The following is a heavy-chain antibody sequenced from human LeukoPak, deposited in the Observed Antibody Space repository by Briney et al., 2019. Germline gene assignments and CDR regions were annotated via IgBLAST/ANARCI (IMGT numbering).Heavy chain of an antibody. Sequence: SGGSLRLSCAASGFTFSSYAMSWVRQAPGKGLEWVSAISGSGGSTYYADSVKGRFTISRDNAKNSLYLQMNSLRAEDTAVYYCARGYGDRSSRYMDVWGKGTTVTISS. D-gene: IGHD4-17*01. J-gene: IGHJ6*03. CDR2: ISGSGGST. CDR3: ARGYGDRSSRYMDV. V-gene: IGHV3-23*01. CDR1: GFTFSSYA.